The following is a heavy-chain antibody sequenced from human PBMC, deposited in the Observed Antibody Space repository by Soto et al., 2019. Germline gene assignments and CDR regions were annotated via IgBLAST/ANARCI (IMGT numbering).Heavy chain of an antibody. V-gene: IGHV3-21*01. Sequence: GGSLRLSCAASGFTFSSYSMNWVRQAPGKGLEWVSSISSSSSYIYYADSVKGRFTISRDNAKNSLYLQMNSLRAEDTAVYYCARDSVELLWFGEWSYGMDVWGQGTTVTVS. J-gene: IGHJ6*02. CDR3: ARDSVELLWFGEWSYGMDV. D-gene: IGHD3-10*01. CDR2: ISSSSSYI. CDR1: GFTFSSYS.